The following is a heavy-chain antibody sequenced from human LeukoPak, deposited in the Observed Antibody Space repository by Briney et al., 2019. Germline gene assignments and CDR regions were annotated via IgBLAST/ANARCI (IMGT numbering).Heavy chain of an antibody. J-gene: IGHJ6*02. Sequence: KPGGSLRLSCAASGFTFSSYSMNWVRQAPGKGLEWVSSISSSSSYIYYADSVKGRFTISRDNAKNSLYMKMNSLRAEDTAVYYCARDYDTDAGGSYYYYGVDVWGPGTTVTVSS. CDR2: ISSSSSYI. CDR3: ARDYDTDAGGSYYYYGVDV. V-gene: IGHV3-21*01. D-gene: IGHD1-26*01. CDR1: GFTFSSYS.